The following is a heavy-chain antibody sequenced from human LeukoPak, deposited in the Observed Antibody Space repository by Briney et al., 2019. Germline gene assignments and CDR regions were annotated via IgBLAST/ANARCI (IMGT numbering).Heavy chain of an antibody. D-gene: IGHD4-17*01. CDR3: ARDLVYGDPELALDI. Sequence: GGSLRLSCAASGFTFDDYGMSWVRQAPGKGLEWVSGLNWNGGSTGYADSVKGRFTISRDNARNSLYLQMNSLRAEDTASYYCARDLVYGDPELALDIWGQGTMVTVSS. J-gene: IGHJ3*02. V-gene: IGHV3-20*04. CDR1: GFTFDDYG. CDR2: LNWNGGST.